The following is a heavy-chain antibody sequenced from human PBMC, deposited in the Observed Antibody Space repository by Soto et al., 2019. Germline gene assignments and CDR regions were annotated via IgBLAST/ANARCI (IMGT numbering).Heavy chain of an antibody. Sequence: EVQLVESGGGLVQPGGSLRLSCAASGFTFYTYSMNWVRQAPGKGLEWISYIDSSGTITHYADSVKGRFTLSRDNAKNSLYLQMSSLRAEDTAVYYCTRDQSRYSGYPFDYWGQGKMVTVSS. CDR3: TRDQSRYSGYPFDY. D-gene: IGHD6-25*01. V-gene: IGHV3-48*01. CDR1: GFTFYTYS. J-gene: IGHJ4*02. CDR2: IDSSGTIT.